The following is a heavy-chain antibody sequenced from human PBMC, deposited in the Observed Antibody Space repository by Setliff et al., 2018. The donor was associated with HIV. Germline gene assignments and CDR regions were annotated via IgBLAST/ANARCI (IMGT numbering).Heavy chain of an antibody. D-gene: IGHD3-10*01. CDR3: ARDRYAGEIDY. CDR2: IYYTGST. V-gene: IGHV4-31*03. Sequence: SETLSLTCSVSGGSLISGGYYWSWIRHHPGKGLEWIGYIYYTGSTYFNPSLKSRVTLSIDTSKNQFSLKLSSVTAADTAVYYCARDRYAGEIDYWGQGTLVTVSS. J-gene: IGHJ4*02. CDR1: GGSLISGGYY.